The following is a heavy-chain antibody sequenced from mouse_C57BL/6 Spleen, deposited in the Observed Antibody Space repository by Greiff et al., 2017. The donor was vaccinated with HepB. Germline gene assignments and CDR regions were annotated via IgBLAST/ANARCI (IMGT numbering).Heavy chain of an antibody. CDR1: GYSITSGYD. J-gene: IGHJ1*03. CDR2: ISYSGST. D-gene: IGHD2-5*01. Sequence: VQLQQSGPGMVKPSQSLSLTCTVSGYSITSGYDWHWIRHFPGNKLEWMGYISYSGSTNYNPSLKSRISITHDTSKNHFFLKLNSVTTEDTATYYCARESNYWYFDVWGTGTTVTVSS. CDR3: ARESNYWYFDV. V-gene: IGHV3-1*01.